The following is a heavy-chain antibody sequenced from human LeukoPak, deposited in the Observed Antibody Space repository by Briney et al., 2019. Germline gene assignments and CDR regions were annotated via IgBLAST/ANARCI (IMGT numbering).Heavy chain of an antibody. CDR2: IGTAGDT. Sequence: GGSLRLSCAASGFTFSSYDMHWVRQATGKGLEWVSAIGTAGDTYYPGSVKGRFTISRENAKNSLYPQMNSLRAGDTAVYYCARVYQGGAFDIWGQGTMVTVSS. CDR1: GFTFSSYD. J-gene: IGHJ3*02. CDR3: ARVYQGGAFDI. V-gene: IGHV3-13*01. D-gene: IGHD2-2*01.